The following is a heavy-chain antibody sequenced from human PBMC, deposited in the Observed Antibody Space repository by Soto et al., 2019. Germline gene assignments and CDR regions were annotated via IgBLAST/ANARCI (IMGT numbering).Heavy chain of an antibody. J-gene: IGHJ4*02. Sequence: QVQLQQWGAGLLKPSETLSLTCAVYGVSFSGYYWRWIRQPPGKGLEWIGEINHSGSTNYNPSLKSRVTISVDTSKNQFSLKLSSVTAADTAVYYCARGPAGYSSSWYGFGYWGQGNLVTVSS. CDR1: GVSFSGYY. CDR3: ARGPAGYSSSWYGFGY. CDR2: INHSGST. D-gene: IGHD6-13*01. V-gene: IGHV4-34*01.